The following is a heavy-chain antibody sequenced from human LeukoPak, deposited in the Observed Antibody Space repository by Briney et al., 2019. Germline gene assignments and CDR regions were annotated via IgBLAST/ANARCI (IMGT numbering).Heavy chain of an antibody. Sequence: PGGSLRLSCAASGFTFSSYAMSWVRQAPGKGLEWVANIKQDGSEKYYVDSVKGRFTISRDNAKNSLYLQMNSLRAEDTAVYYCARDSPIYAEFDYWGQGTLVTVSS. CDR1: GFTFSSYA. V-gene: IGHV3-7*01. J-gene: IGHJ4*02. CDR3: ARDSPIYAEFDY. CDR2: IKQDGSEK. D-gene: IGHD5/OR15-5a*01.